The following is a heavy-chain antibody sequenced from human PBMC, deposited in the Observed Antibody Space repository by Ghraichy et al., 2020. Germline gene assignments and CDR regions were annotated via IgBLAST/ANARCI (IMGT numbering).Heavy chain of an antibody. V-gene: IGHV1-69*13. CDR1: GGTFSSYG. J-gene: IGHJ4*02. CDR2: IIPILGTA. D-gene: IGHD3-22*01. CDR3: ARVRVYYYDSSGYVLDY. Sequence: SVKVSCKASGGTFSSYGISWVRQAPGQGLEWMGGIIPILGTANYAQKFQGRVTITADEFTSTAYMELSSLRSEDTAVYYCARVRVYYYDSSGYVLDYWGQGTLDTVSS.